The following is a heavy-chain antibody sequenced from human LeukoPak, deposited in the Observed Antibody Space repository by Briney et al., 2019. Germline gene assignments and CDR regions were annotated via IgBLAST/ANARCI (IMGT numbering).Heavy chain of an antibody. CDR2: IYYSGST. Sequence: SETLSLTCTVSGGSISGSSYYWGWIRQPPVKGLEWIGSIYYSGSTYYNPSLKSRVTISVDTSKNQFSLKLSSVTAADTAVYYCARRGSSWYYFDYWGQGTLVTVSS. J-gene: IGHJ4*02. CDR1: GGSISGSSYY. D-gene: IGHD6-13*01. V-gene: IGHV4-39*01. CDR3: ARRGSSWYYFDY.